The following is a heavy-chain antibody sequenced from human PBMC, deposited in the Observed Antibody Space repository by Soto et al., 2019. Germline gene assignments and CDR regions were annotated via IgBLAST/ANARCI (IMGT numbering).Heavy chain of an antibody. CDR1: GFTFSSYS. CDR2: ISSSSSTI. Sequence: GGSLRLSCAASGFTFSSYSMNWVRQAPGKGLEWVSYISSSSSTIYYADSVKGRFTISRDNAKNSLYLQMNSLRDEDTAVYYCARGRMECGGDCYDYWGQGTLVTVSS. V-gene: IGHV3-48*02. J-gene: IGHJ4*02. CDR3: ARGRMECGGDCYDY. D-gene: IGHD2-21*01.